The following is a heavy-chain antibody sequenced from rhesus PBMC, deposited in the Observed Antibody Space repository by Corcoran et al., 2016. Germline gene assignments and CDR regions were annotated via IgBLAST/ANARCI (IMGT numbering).Heavy chain of an antibody. CDR2: IRSTYHNYAT. D-gene: IGHD3-34*01. CDR3: TTEARGYYYGPYYPDYFDY. Sequence: EVHLVESGGGLVQPGGSLRLSCAASGFTFSDYALTWVRQASGRGLEWVAYIRSTYHNYATEYPAAVKGRCTIARDDSKNTLYLQMSSLKTEDTAVYYCTTEARGYYYGPYYPDYFDYWGQGVLVSVSS. V-gene: IGHV3-186*02. J-gene: IGHJ4*01. CDR1: GFTFSDYA.